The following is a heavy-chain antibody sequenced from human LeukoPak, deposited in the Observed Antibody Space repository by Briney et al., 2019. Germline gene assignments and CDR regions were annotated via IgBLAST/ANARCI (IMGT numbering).Heavy chain of an antibody. CDR1: GYGFTGYF. Sequence: ASVKVSCKASGYGFTGYFMHWVRQAPGQGLEWMGWINPDSGGTNYAQKFRGRVTLTRDTSIYTAYMELSRLRSDDPAVYYCVRDLFFAAAEREGDDYWGQGTLVTVSS. CDR3: VRDLFFAAAEREGDDY. D-gene: IGHD6-13*01. V-gene: IGHV1-2*02. J-gene: IGHJ4*02. CDR2: INPDSGGT.